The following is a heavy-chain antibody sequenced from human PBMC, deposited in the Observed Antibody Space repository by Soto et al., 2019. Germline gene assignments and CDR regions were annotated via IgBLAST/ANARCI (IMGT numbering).Heavy chain of an antibody. CDR2: IDPSDSQT. CDR1: GYSCAGYW. CDR3: ARQIYDSDTGPNFQYYFDS. V-gene: IGHV5-10-1*01. Sequence: GESLKISCKGSGYSCAGYWITWVRQKPGKGLEWMGRIDPSDSQTYYSPSFRGHVTISVTKSITTVFLQWSSLRASDTAMYYCARQIYDSDTGPNFQYYFDSWGQGTPVTVSS. D-gene: IGHD3-22*01. J-gene: IGHJ4*02.